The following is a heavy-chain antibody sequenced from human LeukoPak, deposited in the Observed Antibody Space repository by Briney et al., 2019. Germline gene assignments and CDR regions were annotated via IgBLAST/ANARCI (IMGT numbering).Heavy chain of an antibody. CDR1: GDSVRRSDSY. CDR3: ARRRYYDGSGYLE. V-gene: IGHV4-39*01. CDR2: IYYSGRT. J-gene: IGHJ1*01. D-gene: IGHD3-22*01. Sequence: PSETLSLTCSVSGDSVRRSDSYWDWIRQPPGKGLEWIGTIYYSGRTYYSPSLKSRVTMSVDTSNNQFSLNLRSVTAADTAVYYCARRRYYDGSGYLEWGQGTLLSVSS.